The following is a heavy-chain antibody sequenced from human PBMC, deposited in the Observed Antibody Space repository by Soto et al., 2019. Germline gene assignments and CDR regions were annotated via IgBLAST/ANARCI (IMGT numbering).Heavy chain of an antibody. J-gene: IGHJ5*02. D-gene: IGHD3-22*01. Sequence: ASVKVSCKASGGTFSSYAISWVRQAPGQGLEWMGGIIPIFGTANYAQKFQGRVTITADKSTSTAYMELSSLGSEDTAVYYCARDSPQYYYDSSGYPFDPWGQGTLVTVSS. CDR1: GGTFSSYA. CDR3: ARDSPQYYYDSSGYPFDP. V-gene: IGHV1-69*06. CDR2: IIPIFGTA.